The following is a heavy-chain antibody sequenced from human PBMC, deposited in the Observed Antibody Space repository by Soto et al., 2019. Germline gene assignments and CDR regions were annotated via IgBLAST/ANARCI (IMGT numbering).Heavy chain of an antibody. J-gene: IGHJ6*02. CDR2: ISWDGGST. CDR3: AKDMGNQYYYYGMDV. Sequence: GGSLRLSCAASGFTFDDYTLHWVRQAPGKGLEWVSLISWDGGSTYYADSVKGRFTISRDNSKNSLYLQMNSLRTEDTALYYCAKDMGNQYYYYGMDVWAQGTTVTVSS. CDR1: GFTFDDYT. D-gene: IGHD4-4*01. V-gene: IGHV3-43*01.